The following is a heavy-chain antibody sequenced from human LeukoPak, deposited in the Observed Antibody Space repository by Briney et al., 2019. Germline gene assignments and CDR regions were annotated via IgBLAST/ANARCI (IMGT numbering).Heavy chain of an antibody. CDR1: GFTFSNYG. J-gene: IGHJ2*01. CDR3: ARDGFPGAVTQNEGWWFFDL. V-gene: IGHV3-33*01. D-gene: IGHD4-17*01. CDR2: IWYDGSNK. Sequence: GRSLRLSCAASGFTFSNYGMHWVRQAPGKGLEWVAVIWYDGSNKYYADSVSGRFTISRDNSKNTLYLQMNSLRAEDTAVYFCARDGFPGAVTQNEGWWFFDLWGRGTLVTVSS.